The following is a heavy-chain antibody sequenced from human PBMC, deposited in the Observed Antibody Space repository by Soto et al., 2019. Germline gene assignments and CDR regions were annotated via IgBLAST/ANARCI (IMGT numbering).Heavy chain of an antibody. CDR3: ARLAGSSSYENGYFDL. Sequence: VQLLESGGGLVQPGGSLRLSCAASGFTFSSYAISWVRQAPGQGLEWMGGIIPIFGTANYAQKFQGRVTITADESTSTAYMELSSLRSEDTAVYYCARLAGSSSYENGYFDLWGRGTLVTVSS. CDR2: IIPIFGTA. J-gene: IGHJ2*01. D-gene: IGHD6-6*01. CDR1: GFTFSSYA. V-gene: IGHV1-69*01.